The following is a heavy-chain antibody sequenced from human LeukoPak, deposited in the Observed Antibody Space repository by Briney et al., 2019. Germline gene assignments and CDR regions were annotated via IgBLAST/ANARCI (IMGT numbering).Heavy chain of an antibody. V-gene: IGHV3-30-3*01. J-gene: IGHJ4*02. D-gene: IGHD3-9*01. CDR1: RFTFSSYA. CDR2: ISYDGSNK. CDR3: ARRPNFDWLSRFDY. Sequence: PGGSLRLSCAASRFTFSSYAMHCVRQAPGKGLEWVAVISYDGSNKYYADSVKGRFTISRDNSKNTLYLQMNSLRAEDTAVYYCARRPNFDWLSRFDYWGQGTLVTVSS.